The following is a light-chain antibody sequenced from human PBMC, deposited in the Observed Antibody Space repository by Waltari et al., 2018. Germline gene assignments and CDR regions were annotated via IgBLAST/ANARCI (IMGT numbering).Light chain of an antibody. V-gene: IGLV6-57*01. J-gene: IGLJ3*02. CDR2: AAN. Sequence: HRPGSTPTTVIYAANQRPSGRPVRDSGSSNSSSNSASLSISRLKTVAEADYYCQSYESSKQVWVFGGGTKLTVL. CDR3: QSYESSKQVWV.